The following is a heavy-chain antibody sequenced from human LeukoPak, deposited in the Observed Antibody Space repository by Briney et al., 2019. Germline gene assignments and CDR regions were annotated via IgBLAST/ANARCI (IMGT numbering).Heavy chain of an antibody. J-gene: IGHJ6*04. Sequence: GGSLRLSCGASGFTFSIYSMTWVRQAPGKGLEWVANIKQDGSDKYYVDSVKGRFTISRDNAKNSLYLQMNSLRAEDTAVYYCAELGITMIGGVWGKGTTVTISS. V-gene: IGHV3-7*01. D-gene: IGHD3-10*02. CDR2: IKQDGSDK. CDR1: GFTFSIYS. CDR3: AELGITMIGGV.